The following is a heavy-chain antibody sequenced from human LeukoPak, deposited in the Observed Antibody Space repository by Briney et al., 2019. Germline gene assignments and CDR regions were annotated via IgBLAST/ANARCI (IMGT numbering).Heavy chain of an antibody. D-gene: IGHD5-24*01. CDR1: GFTFSSYT. J-gene: IGHJ4*02. CDR2: ISSSSSDI. Sequence: GGSLRLSCTTSGFTFSSYTMNWVRQAPGKGLDWVSSISSSSSDIYYADSVKGRFTIFRDNAKNSVYLQMNSLRAEDTAVYYCARAMAVPANNGYWGQGTLVTVPS. CDR3: ARAMAVPANNGY. V-gene: IGHV3-21*01.